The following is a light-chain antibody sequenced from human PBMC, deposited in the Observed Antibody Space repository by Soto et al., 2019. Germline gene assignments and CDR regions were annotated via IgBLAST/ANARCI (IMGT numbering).Light chain of an antibody. Sequence: QSVLTQPPSVSGAPGQRVTISCTGSSSNIGAGYDVHWYQHLPGTAPKLLIYGNTHRPSGVPDRFSGSKSGTSASLAITGLQAEDEADYYCQSYDSSLSGSLFGGGTKLTVL. V-gene: IGLV1-40*01. CDR1: SSNIGAGYD. CDR3: QSYDSSLSGSL. CDR2: GNT. J-gene: IGLJ2*01.